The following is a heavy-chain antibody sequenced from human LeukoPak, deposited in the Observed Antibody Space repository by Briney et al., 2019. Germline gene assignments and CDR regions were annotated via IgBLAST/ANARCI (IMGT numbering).Heavy chain of an antibody. Sequence: GGSLRLSCAASGFTFSSYAMSWVRQVPGKGLEWVSAISGSGGTTYYTDSVKGRFTISRDNSKNTLYLQMNSLRAEDTAVYYCANGRDGYNFDYWGHGTLVTVSS. CDR1: GFTFSSYA. J-gene: IGHJ4*01. CDR3: ANGRDGYNFDY. D-gene: IGHD5-24*01. CDR2: ISGSGGTT. V-gene: IGHV3-23*01.